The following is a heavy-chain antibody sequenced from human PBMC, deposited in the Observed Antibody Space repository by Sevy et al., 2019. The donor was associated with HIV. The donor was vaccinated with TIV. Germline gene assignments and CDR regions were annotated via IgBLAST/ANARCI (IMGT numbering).Heavy chain of an antibody. J-gene: IGHJ5*02. CDR3: ARDKTPDYYGSGSHHNGFDP. D-gene: IGHD3-10*01. CDR1: GYTFTSYG. V-gene: IGHV1-18*01. CDR2: ISAYNGNT. Sequence: ASVKVSCKASGYTFTSYGISWVRQAPGQGLEWMGWISAYNGNTNYAQKLQGRVTMTTDTSTSTAYMELRSLRSDDTAVYYCARDKTPDYYGSGSHHNGFDPWGQGTLVTVSS.